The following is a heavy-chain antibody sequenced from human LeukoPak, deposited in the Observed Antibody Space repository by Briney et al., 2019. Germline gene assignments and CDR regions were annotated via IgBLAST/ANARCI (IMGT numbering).Heavy chain of an antibody. V-gene: IGHV1-18*01. CDR2: ISNYNGDT. J-gene: IGHJ4*02. D-gene: IGHD3-9*01. Sequence: ASVKVSCKASVYTFTTYPINWVRQAPGQGLEWMGWISNYNGDTTYAQKFQGRVTMTTDTSTNTAYMELRSLTSDDTAIYYCARATYYDILTGLNYWGQGTLVTVSP. CDR3: ARATYYDILTGLNY. CDR1: VYTFTTYP.